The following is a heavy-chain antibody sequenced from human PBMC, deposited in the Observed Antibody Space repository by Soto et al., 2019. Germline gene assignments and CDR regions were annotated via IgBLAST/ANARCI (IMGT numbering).Heavy chain of an antibody. Sequence: QITLKESGPTLVKPTQTLTLTCTFSGFSLSTSGVGVGWIRQPPGKALEWLALIYWNDDKRYSPSLKSRLTITKDTAKNHVVHTMTNMDPVDTATYYCAQSRHRYYDILSGHAENFDYWGQGTLVTVSS. V-gene: IGHV2-5*01. CDR2: IYWNDDK. CDR1: GFSLSTSGVG. CDR3: AQSRHRYYDILSGHAENFDY. D-gene: IGHD3-9*01. J-gene: IGHJ4*02.